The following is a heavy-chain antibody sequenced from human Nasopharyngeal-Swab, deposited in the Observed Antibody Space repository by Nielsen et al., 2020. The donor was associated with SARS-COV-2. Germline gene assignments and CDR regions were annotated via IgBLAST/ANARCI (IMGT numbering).Heavy chain of an antibody. CDR2: ISYDGSNK. V-gene: IGHV3-30*18. J-gene: IGHJ4*02. CDR3: AKYKSGYVDY. CDR1: GFTFSSYG. Sequence: GESLKISCAASGFTFSSYGMHWVRQAPGKGLEWVAVISYDGSNKYYADSVKGRFTISRDNSKNMLYLQMNSLRAEDTAVYYCAKYKSGYVDYWGQGTLVTVSS. D-gene: IGHD3-3*01.